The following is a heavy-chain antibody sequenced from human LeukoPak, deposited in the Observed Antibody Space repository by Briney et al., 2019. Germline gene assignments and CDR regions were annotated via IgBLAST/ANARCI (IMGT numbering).Heavy chain of an antibody. CDR2: ISSSSSYI. D-gene: IGHD6-19*01. V-gene: IGHV3-21*01. Sequence: PGGSLRLSCAASGFTFSSYSMNWVRQAPGKGLEWVSSISSSSSYIYYADSVKGRLTISRDNDKNSLYLQMNSLRAEDTAVYYCARDEYVAVAGVYYYGMDVWGQGTTVTVSS. CDR1: GFTFSSYS. CDR3: ARDEYVAVAGVYYYGMDV. J-gene: IGHJ6*02.